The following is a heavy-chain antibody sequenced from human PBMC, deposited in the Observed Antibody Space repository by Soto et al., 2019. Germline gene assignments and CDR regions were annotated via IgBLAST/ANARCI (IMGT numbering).Heavy chain of an antibody. Sequence: QVQLVQSGVEVKKPGSSVRVSCKASGDTFKNSVISWVRQAPGQGLEWMGGTIPLFGTTDYAQTFQGRLTMTTDESTTTAYMEVSRLTSEDTAVYYCVAELDFGKLSVVWGQGTTVIVSS. J-gene: IGHJ6*02. V-gene: IGHV1-69*01. CDR3: VAELDFGKLSVV. D-gene: IGHD3-10*01. CDR2: TIPLFGTT. CDR1: GDTFKNSV.